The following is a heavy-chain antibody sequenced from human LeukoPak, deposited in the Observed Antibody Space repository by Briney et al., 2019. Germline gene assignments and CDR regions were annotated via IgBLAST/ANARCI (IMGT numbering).Heavy chain of an antibody. CDR2: VSSGGDT. D-gene: IGHD1-26*01. CDR3: TRGVWD. CDR1: GFTVSSNY. Sequence: GGSLRLSCAASGFTVSSNYMNWVRQAPGKGLEWVSVVSSGGDTYYADSARGRFVISRDHSKNTLYLQMNGLRAEDTAVYYCTRGVWDWGQGTLVTVSS. J-gene: IGHJ4*02. V-gene: IGHV3-53*01.